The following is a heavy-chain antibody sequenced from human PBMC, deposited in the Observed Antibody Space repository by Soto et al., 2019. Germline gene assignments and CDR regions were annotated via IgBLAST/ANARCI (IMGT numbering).Heavy chain of an antibody. CDR2: ISSSVSTI. CDR3: VRRPKGRDWYFDL. Sequence: WGSLILSCSASGFTFIIYEMNWVRQAPGKGLEWVSYISSSVSTIYYADSVKGRFTISRDNAKNSLYLQMNSLRAEDTAVYYCVRRPKGRDWYFDLWGRGTLVTVSS. V-gene: IGHV3-48*03. CDR1: GFTFIIYE. D-gene: IGHD3-16*01. J-gene: IGHJ2*01.